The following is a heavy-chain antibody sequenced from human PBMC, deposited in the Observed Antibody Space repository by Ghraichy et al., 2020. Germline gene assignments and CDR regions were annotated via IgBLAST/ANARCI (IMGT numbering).Heavy chain of an antibody. Sequence: SVKVSCKASGGTFSSYAISWVRQAPGQGLEWMGGIIPIFGTANYAQKFQGRVTITADESTSTAYMELSSLRSEDTAVYYCARGAGKQWLDDYYYYGMDVWGQGTTVTVSS. V-gene: IGHV1-69*13. CDR3: ARGAGKQWLDDYYYYGMDV. D-gene: IGHD6-19*01. CDR1: GGTFSSYA. J-gene: IGHJ6*02. CDR2: IIPIFGTA.